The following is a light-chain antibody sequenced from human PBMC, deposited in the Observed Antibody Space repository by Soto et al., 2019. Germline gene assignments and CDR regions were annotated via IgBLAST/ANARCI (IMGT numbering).Light chain of an antibody. CDR1: KNDIGVYDF. CDR3: TSYAGSNTYV. V-gene: IGLV2-8*01. Sequence: HSDLTQPPSASGSPGQSVTISCTGTKNDIGVYDFVSWSQHHPGKAHRLIIYEVFQRLSGVPVRFSGSKSGGTSSLTFYGLKAADEADYFCTSYAGSNTYVFGSGTKVT. J-gene: IGLJ1*01. CDR2: EVF.